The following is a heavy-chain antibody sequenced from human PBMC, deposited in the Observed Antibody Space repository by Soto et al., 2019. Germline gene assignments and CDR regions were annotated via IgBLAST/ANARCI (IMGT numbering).Heavy chain of an antibody. J-gene: IGHJ4*02. V-gene: IGHV4-4*02. CDR1: GASISSSYW. D-gene: IGHD4-17*01. CDR2: IYHSGST. CDR3: ARGGDYRFDY. Sequence: QVQLQESGPGLVKPSGTLSLTCVVSGASISSSYWWSWVRQPPGKGLEWIGEIYHSGSTNYTPSLKSRVTISLDKAKNQFSLKLTSVTAADTAVYYCARGGDYRFDYWGQGTLVTVSS.